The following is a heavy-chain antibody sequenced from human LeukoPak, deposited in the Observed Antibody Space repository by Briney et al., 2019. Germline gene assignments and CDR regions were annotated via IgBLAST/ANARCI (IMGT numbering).Heavy chain of an antibody. CDR2: IYYSGST. D-gene: IGHD3-10*01. CDR1: GGSISSSSYY. Sequence: SETLSLTCTVSGGSISSSSYYWGWIRQPPGKGLEWIGSIYYSGSTYYNPSLKSRVTISVDTSKNQFSLKLSSVTAADTAVYYCARQVVRGVVIGPFDYWGQGTLVTVSS. CDR3: ARQVVRGVVIGPFDY. J-gene: IGHJ4*02. V-gene: IGHV4-39*01.